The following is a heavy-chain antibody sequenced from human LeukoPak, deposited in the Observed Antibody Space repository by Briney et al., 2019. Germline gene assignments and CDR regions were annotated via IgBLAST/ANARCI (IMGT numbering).Heavy chain of an antibody. Sequence: SETLSLTCTVSGGSISSHYWSWIRQPAGKGLEWIGHVYTFGITNYNPSLKSRVTMSLDTSKKQFSLKLSSVTATDTAVYYCARAGYSGSDFSVWGKGSTVTVSS. D-gene: IGHD5-12*01. CDR1: GGSISSHY. J-gene: IGHJ6*04. V-gene: IGHV4-4*07. CDR2: VYTFGIT. CDR3: ARAGYSGSDFSV.